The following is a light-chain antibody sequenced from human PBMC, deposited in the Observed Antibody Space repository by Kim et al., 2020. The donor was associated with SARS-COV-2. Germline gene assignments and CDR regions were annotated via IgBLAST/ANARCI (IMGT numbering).Light chain of an antibody. CDR1: QTITTY. J-gene: IGKJ3*01. Sequence: TASVGDRVTISCRASQTITTYLNWYQQKPGKAPKLLLYSASSLQSGVPSRFSGSGSVTDFTLTISSLQPEDVATYYCQQSYSALTFGPGTKVDIK. CDR2: SAS. V-gene: IGKV1-39*01. CDR3: QQSYSALT.